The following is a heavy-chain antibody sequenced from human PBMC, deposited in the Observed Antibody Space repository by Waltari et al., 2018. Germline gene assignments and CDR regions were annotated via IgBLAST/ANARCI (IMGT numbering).Heavy chain of an antibody. V-gene: IGHV1-69*10. J-gene: IGHJ4*02. CDR2: NIPSLGIA. Sequence: QVQLVQSGAEVKKPGSSVKVSCKASGGTFSSYAISWVRQAPGQGLEWMGGNIPSLGIANYAQRFQGRVTITADKATSTAYMELRSLRSEDTAVYYCARDGYYDSSGYFEYWGQGTLVTVSS. D-gene: IGHD3-22*01. CDR1: GGTFSSYA. CDR3: ARDGYYDSSGYFEY.